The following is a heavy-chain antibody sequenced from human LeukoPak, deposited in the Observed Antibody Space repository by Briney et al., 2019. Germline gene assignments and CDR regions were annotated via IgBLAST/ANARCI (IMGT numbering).Heavy chain of an antibody. CDR1: GGSISSGPYY. D-gene: IGHD1-14*01. CDR3: ARSAYIDPLYYFDY. Sequence: SETLSLTCTVSGGSISSGPYYWSWIRQPAGKGLEWIGRIYSSGRTNYSPSLKSRVTISLDTSKNQFSLKLSSVTAADTAVYYCARSAYIDPLYYFDYWGQGTLVTVSS. V-gene: IGHV4-61*02. J-gene: IGHJ4*02. CDR2: IYSSGRT.